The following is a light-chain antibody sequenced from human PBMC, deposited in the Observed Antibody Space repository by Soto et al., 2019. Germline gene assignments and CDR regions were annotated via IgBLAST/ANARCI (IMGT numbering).Light chain of an antibody. Sequence: QSALTQPASVSGSPGQSTTISRTGTSSDVGGYNYVSWYQQHPGKAPKLMIYEVSNRPSGVSNRFSGSKSGNTASLTISGLQAEDEADYYCSSYTSSSTYVFGTGTKVTVL. J-gene: IGLJ1*01. CDR1: SSDVGGYNY. CDR3: SSYTSSSTYV. V-gene: IGLV2-14*01. CDR2: EVS.